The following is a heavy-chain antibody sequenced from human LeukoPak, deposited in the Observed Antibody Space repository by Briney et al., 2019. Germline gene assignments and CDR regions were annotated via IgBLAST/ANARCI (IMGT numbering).Heavy chain of an antibody. CDR3: ARDTYYDFWSGYSYGMDV. V-gene: IGHV1-18*04. CDR1: GYTFTSYY. D-gene: IGHD3-3*01. J-gene: IGHJ6*02. CDR2: ISAYNGNT. Sequence: ASVKVSCKASGYTFTSYYMHWVRQAPGQGLEWMGWISAYNGNTNYAQKLQGRVTMTTDTSTSTAYMELRSLRSDDTAVYYCARDTYYDFWSGYSYGMDVWGQGTTVTVSS.